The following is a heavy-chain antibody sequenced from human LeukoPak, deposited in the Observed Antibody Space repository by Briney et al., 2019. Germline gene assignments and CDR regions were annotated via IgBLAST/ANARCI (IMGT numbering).Heavy chain of an antibody. CDR2: ISSSSSYI. V-gene: IGHV3-21*01. Sequence: GGSLKLSRAASGFTFSSYSMNWVRQAPGKGLEWVSSISSSSSYIYYADSVKGRFTISRDNAKNSLYLQMNSLRVEDTAVYYCARGGVALRRFDYWGQGTLVTVSS. J-gene: IGHJ4*02. CDR3: ARGGVALRRFDY. CDR1: GFTFSSYS. D-gene: IGHD2-8*02.